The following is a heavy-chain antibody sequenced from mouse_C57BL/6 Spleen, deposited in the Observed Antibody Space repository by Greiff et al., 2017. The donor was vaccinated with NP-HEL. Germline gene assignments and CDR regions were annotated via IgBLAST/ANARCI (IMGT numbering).Heavy chain of an antibody. CDR1: GFTFSSYG. Sequence: EVKLVESGGDLVKPGGSLKLSCAASGFTFSSYGMSWVRQTPDKRLEWVATISSGGSYTVYPDSVKGRFTISRDKSKNTLYLKMSSLKSEDTAMYYCAALYSNYSDYWGQGTTLTVSS. J-gene: IGHJ2*01. V-gene: IGHV5-6*02. D-gene: IGHD2-5*01. CDR3: AALYSNYSDY. CDR2: ISSGGSYT.